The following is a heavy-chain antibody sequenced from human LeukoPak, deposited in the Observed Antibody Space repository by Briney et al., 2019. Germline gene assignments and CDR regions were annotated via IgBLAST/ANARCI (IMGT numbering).Heavy chain of an antibody. CDR2: IYYSGST. D-gene: IGHD6-19*01. CDR3: ARHTKLAVAGLYKWFDP. Sequence: PSETLSLTCTVSGGSISSSSYYWGWIRQPPGKGLEWIGSIYYSGSTYYNPSLKSRVTISVDTSKNQFSLKLSSVTAADTAVYYCARHTKLAVAGLYKWFDPWGQGTLVTVSS. J-gene: IGHJ5*02. CDR1: GGSISSSSYY. V-gene: IGHV4-39*01.